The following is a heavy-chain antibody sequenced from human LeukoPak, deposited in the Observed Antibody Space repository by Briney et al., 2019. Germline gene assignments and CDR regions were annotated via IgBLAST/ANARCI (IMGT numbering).Heavy chain of an antibody. D-gene: IGHD3-10*01. J-gene: IGHJ4*02. CDR1: GGSISDYY. V-gene: IGHV4-59*01. CDR2: IYDSGAT. CDR3: ARDRAAFYYASGLAY. Sequence: TSETLSLTCTVSGGSISDYYWSWIRQSPGKGLEWIGYIYDSGATNYNPSLRSRLTISMDTSKTQVSLKMTSVTAADTAVYYCARDRAAFYYASGLAYWGQGILVTVSS.